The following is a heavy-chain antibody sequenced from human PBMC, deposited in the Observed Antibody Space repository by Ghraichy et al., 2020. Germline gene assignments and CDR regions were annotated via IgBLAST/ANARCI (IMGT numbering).Heavy chain of an antibody. J-gene: IGHJ3*02. CDR1: GFTFSSYW. D-gene: IGHD3-10*01. V-gene: IGHV3-74*01. CDR2: INSDGSST. Sequence: GESLNISCAASGFTFSSYWMHWVRQAPGKGLVWVSRINSDGSSTSYADSVKGRFTISRDNAKNTLYLQMNSLRAEDTAVYYCANLYSPPKLLWFGDGDAFDIWGQGTMVTVSS. CDR3: ANLYSPPKLLWFGDGDAFDI.